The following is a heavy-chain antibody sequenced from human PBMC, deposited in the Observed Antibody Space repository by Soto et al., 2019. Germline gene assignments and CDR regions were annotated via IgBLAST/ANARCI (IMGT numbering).Heavy chain of an antibody. Sequence: ASVKVSCKASGYTFTSYGISWVRQAPGQGLEWMGWISAYNGNTNYAQKLQGRVTMTTDKSTSTAYMGLRSLRSDDPAVYYCARRGQWDRRYFDYWGQGTLVTVSS. V-gene: IGHV1-18*01. CDR2: ISAYNGNT. J-gene: IGHJ4*02. CDR3: ARRGQWDRRYFDY. CDR1: GYTFTSYG. D-gene: IGHD1-26*01.